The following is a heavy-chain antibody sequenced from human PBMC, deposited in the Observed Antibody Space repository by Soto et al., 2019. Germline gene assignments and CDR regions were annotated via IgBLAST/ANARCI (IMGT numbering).Heavy chain of an antibody. CDR1: GGSISSYY. D-gene: IGHD3-10*01. CDR3: ARENFGELFGMDV. CDR2: IYYSGST. Sequence: DTLSLTCTVSGGSISSYYWSWIRQPPGKGLEWIGYIYYSGSTNYNPSLKSRVTISVDTSKNQFSLKLSSVTAADTAVYYCARENFGELFGMDVWGQGTTVTVSS. J-gene: IGHJ6*02. V-gene: IGHV4-59*01.